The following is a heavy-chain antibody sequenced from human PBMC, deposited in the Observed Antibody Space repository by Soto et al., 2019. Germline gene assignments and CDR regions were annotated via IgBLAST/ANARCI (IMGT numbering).Heavy chain of an antibody. CDR1: GYTFTSYY. CDR2: INPSGGST. J-gene: IGHJ4*02. CDR3: ARPVVGATIGIAGFDY. V-gene: IGHV1-46*01. D-gene: IGHD1-26*01. Sequence: ASVKVSCKASGYTFTSYYMHWVRQAPGQGLEWMGIINPSGGSTSYAQKFQGRVTMTRDTSTSTVYMELSSLRSEDTAVYYCARPVVGATIGIAGFDYWGQGTLVTVSS.